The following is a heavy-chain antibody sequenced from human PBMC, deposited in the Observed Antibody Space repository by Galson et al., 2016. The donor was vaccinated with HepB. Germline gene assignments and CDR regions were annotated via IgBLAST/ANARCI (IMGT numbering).Heavy chain of an antibody. CDR2: VSYDGRYK. V-gene: IGHV3-30*04. J-gene: IGHJ6*02. CDR3: ARVQTLVTIFGDYGMDV. CDR1: GFSFSNYA. Sequence: SLRLSCAASGFSFSNYAMHWVRQAPGKGLECVAIVSYDGRYKYYADSVKGRFTISRDNSKTTLYLQMNSLRADDTALYYRARVQTLVTIFGDYGMDVWGQGTTVTVS. D-gene: IGHD3-3*01.